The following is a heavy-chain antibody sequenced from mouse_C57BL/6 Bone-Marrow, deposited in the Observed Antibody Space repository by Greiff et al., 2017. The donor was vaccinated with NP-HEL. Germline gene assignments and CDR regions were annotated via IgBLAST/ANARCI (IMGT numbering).Heavy chain of an antibody. CDR3: TRVYSNYVAY. Sequence: EVQRVESGEGLVKPGGSLKLSCAASGFTFSSYAMSWVRQTPEKRLEWVAYISSGGDYIYYADTVKGRFTISRDNARNTLYLQMSSLKSEDTAMYYCTRVYSNYVAYWGQGTLVTVSA. CDR2: ISSGGDYI. V-gene: IGHV5-9-1*02. CDR1: GFTFSSYA. D-gene: IGHD2-5*01. J-gene: IGHJ3*01.